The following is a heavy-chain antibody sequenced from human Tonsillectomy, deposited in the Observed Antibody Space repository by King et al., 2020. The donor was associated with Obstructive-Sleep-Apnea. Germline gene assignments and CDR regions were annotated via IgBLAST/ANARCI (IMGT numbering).Heavy chain of an antibody. Sequence: QLQESGPGLVKPSETLSLTCTVSGGSIGSNSYYWGWIRQPPGKGLEWIGNTYYTGTTYYNPSLKGRVTISVDTYKNQFSLILTSVTAADTAVYYCASESLYYYDSSGYYYRTPDYWGQGTLVTVSS. CDR2: TYYTGTT. V-gene: IGHV4-39*07. CDR1: GGSIGSNSYY. CDR3: ASESLYYYDSSGYYYRTPDY. D-gene: IGHD3-22*01. J-gene: IGHJ4*02.